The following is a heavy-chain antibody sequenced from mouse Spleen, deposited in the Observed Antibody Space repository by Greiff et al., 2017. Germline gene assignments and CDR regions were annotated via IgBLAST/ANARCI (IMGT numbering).Heavy chain of an antibody. J-gene: IGHJ1*03. V-gene: IGHV5-4*01. CDR2: ISDGGSYT. D-gene: IGHD2-1*01. CDR1: GFTFSSYA. CDR3: ARGYYGNWYFDV. Sequence: DVQLVESGGGLVKPGGSLKLSCAASGFTFSSYAMSWVRQTPEKRLEWVATISDGGSYTYYPDNVKGRFTISRDNAKNNLYLQMSHLKSEDTAMYYCARGYYGNWYFDVWGTGTTVTVSS.